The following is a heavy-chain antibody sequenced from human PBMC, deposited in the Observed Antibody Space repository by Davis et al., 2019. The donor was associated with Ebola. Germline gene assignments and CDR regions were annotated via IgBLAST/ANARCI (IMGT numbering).Heavy chain of an antibody. CDR1: GYSFTSYW. V-gene: IGHV5-51*01. CDR2: IYPGDSDT. D-gene: IGHD5-12*01. Sequence: GESLKISCKGSGYSFTSYWIDWVRQMPGKGLEWMGIIYPGDSDTRYSPSFQGQVTLSADKSISTAYLQWSSLKASDTAMYYCARRYDSYYYGMDVWGQGTTVTFSS. J-gene: IGHJ6*02. CDR3: ARRYDSYYYGMDV.